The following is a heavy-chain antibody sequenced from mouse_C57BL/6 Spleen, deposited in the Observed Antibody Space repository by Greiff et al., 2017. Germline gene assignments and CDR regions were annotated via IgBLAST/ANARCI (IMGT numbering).Heavy chain of an antibody. CDR2: IYSRCGNT. V-gene: IGHV1-81*01. J-gene: IGHJ2*01. Sequence: QVQLQQSGAELARPGASVTLSCLASGYTFTSYGLSWVKQSTGKGLEWIGEIYSRCGNTSYNEKFKGKATLTVAKYSRTAYMQPSSLTSEDAADYYCARDRHYYGSAYYFDYWGQGTTLTVSA. CDR3: ARDRHYYGSAYYFDY. D-gene: IGHD1-1*01. CDR1: GYTFTSYG.